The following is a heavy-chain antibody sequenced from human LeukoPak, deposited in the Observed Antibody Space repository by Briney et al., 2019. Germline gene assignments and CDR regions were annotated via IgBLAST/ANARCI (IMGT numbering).Heavy chain of an antibody. CDR1: GGSIGSHY. V-gene: IGHV4-59*11. CDR2: IYYSGST. J-gene: IGHJ5*02. D-gene: IGHD3-22*01. Sequence: SETLSLTCTVSGGSIGSHYWSWIRQPPGKGLEWIGYIYYSGSTNYNPSLRSRVTISVDTSKNQFSLKLSSVTAADTAVYYCARDYYDSSGYYPWGQGTLVTVSS. CDR3: ARDYYDSSGYYP.